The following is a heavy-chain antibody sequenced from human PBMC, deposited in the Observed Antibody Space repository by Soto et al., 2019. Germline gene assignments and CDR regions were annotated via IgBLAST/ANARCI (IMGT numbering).Heavy chain of an antibody. V-gene: IGHV3-74*01. Sequence: EVQLVESGGGLVQPGGSLRLSCEASGFTFSTFWMHWVRQAPGKGLVWVSRINSDGSSTNYADSVKGRVTISRDNAQNTLYLQLNSLRPEDTAVYYCARAFEYWGPGPLVTVS. J-gene: IGHJ4*02. CDR1: GFTFSTFW. CDR3: ARAFEY. CDR2: INSDGSST.